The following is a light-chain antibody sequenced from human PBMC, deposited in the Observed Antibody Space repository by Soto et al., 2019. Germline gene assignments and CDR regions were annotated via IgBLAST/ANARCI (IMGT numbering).Light chain of an antibody. CDR2: KAS. CDR3: QQYHVFSWT. CDR1: QTIITW. Sequence: DIQLTQSPSTLSASVGDRVTITCRASQTIITWLAWYQQKPGKAPKLLMSKASSLESGVPSRFSGSGSGTEFTLTIHSLQPDDSATYYCQQYHVFSWTFGQGTKVEVE. J-gene: IGKJ1*01. V-gene: IGKV1-5*03.